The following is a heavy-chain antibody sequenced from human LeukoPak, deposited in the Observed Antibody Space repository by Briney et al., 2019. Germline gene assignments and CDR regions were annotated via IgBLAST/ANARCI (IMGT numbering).Heavy chain of an antibody. CDR2: ISRSGDST. J-gene: IGHJ6*02. CDR3: ASSDSSGYYFQAPRYYYYGMDV. V-gene: IGHV3-23*01. D-gene: IGHD3-22*01. CDR1: GFTFSTYA. Sequence: PGASLRLSCAASGFTFSTYAMTWVRQAPGKGLEWVSAISRSGDSTYYADSVKGRFTISRDNSKNTLYLQMNSLRAEDTAVYYCASSDSSGYYFQAPRYYYYGMDVWGQGTTVTVSS.